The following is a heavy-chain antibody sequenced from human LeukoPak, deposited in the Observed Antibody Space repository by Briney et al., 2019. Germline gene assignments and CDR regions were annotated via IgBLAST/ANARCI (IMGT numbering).Heavy chain of an antibody. CDR2: ISSSATII. D-gene: IGHD4-17*01. Sequence: GGSLRLYCAASGFTFSSYGMNWVRQAPGKGLEWLSFISSSATIIYYADSVKGRFTISRDNAKNSLYLQMNSLRAEDTAVYYCARTVMFDSWGQGTLVTVSS. V-gene: IGHV3-48*03. CDR1: GFTFSSYG. J-gene: IGHJ4*02. CDR3: ARTVMFDS.